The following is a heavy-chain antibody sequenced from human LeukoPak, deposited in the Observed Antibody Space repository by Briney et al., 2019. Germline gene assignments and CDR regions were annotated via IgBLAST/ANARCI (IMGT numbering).Heavy chain of an antibody. D-gene: IGHD2-21*02. CDR3: AKRGGLPPLDYYYYYMDV. J-gene: IGHJ6*03. CDR2: ISRSGGHT. CDR1: GFTFGSYA. V-gene: IGHV3-23*01. Sequence: GSLRLCCAASGFTFGSYAMSWVRQAPGKGLEWVSTISRSGGHTYYADSVKGRFTVSRDNSRNTLYLQMSTLRAEDTAVYYCAKRGGLPPLDYYYYYMDVWGKGTTVTVSS.